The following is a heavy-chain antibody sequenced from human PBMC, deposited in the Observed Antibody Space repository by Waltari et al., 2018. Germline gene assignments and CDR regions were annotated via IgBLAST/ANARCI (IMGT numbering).Heavy chain of an antibody. J-gene: IGHJ4*02. V-gene: IGHV4-38-2*01. CDR3: ARQVAGFDY. CDR1: GYSISSGYY. CDR2: IYHSGST. D-gene: IGHD6-19*01. Sequence: QVQLQESGPGLVKPSETLSLTCAVSGYSISSGYYWGWIRQPPGQGLEWIGSIYHSGSTYYNPSLKSRVTISVDTSKNQFSLKLSSVTAADTAVYYCARQVAGFDYWGQGTLVTVSS.